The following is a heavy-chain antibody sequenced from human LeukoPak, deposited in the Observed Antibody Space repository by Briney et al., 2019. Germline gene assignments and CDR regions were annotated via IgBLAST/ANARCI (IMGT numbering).Heavy chain of an antibody. V-gene: IGHV3-7*04. CDR2: IKPDGSEK. J-gene: IGHJ6*02. CDR1: GFTFNRYW. Sequence: GGSLRLSCAGSGFTFNRYWMSWVRQAPGKGLEWVANIKPDGSEKEYVDSMKGRFTISRDNAKNSLFLQANSLRAEDTAVYYCARFGVPYGADVWGQGTTVTVSS. CDR3: ARFGVPYGADV. D-gene: IGHD3-16*01.